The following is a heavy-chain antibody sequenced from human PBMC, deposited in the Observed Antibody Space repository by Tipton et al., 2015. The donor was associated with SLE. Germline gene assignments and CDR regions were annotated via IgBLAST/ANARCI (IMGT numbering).Heavy chain of an antibody. CDR2: IYYSGST. CDR3: ASLFSGSYSPFDY. Sequence: TLSLTCTVSGGSISSYYWSWIRQPPGKGLEWFGYIYYSGSTNYNPSLKSRVTISVDTSKNQFSLKLSSVTAADTAVYYCASLFSGSYSPFDYWGQGTLVTVSS. D-gene: IGHD1-26*01. V-gene: IGHV4-59*01. CDR1: GGSISSYY. J-gene: IGHJ4*02.